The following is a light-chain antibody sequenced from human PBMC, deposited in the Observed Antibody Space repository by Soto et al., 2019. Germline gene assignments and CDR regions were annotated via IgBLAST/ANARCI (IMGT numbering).Light chain of an antibody. CDR1: SSNIGSNT. CDR3: AAWDDSLDGLV. J-gene: IGLJ2*01. Sequence: QPVLTQPPSASGTPGQRVTISCSGGSSNIGSNTVNWYRQLPGTAPKLLIYTNNQRPSGVPDRFSGSKSGTSASLAISGLQSEDEADYYCAAWDDSLDGLVFGGGTKVTVL. V-gene: IGLV1-44*01. CDR2: TNN.